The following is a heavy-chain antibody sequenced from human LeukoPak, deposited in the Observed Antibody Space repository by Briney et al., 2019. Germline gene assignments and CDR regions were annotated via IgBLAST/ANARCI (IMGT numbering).Heavy chain of an antibody. V-gene: IGHV3-48*01. Sequence: GGSLRLSCAASGFTFSSYSMNWVRQAPGKGLEWVSYISSSSSTIYYADFVKGRFTISRDNAKNSLYLQMNSLRAEDTAVYYCARDHASPKDAFDIWGQGTMVTVSS. CDR3: ARDHASPKDAFDI. J-gene: IGHJ3*02. CDR2: ISSSSSTI. CDR1: GFTFSSYS. D-gene: IGHD6-6*01.